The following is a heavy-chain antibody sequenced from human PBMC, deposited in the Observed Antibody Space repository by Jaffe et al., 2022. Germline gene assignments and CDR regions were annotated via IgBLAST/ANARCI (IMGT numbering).Heavy chain of an antibody. Sequence: QVQLQESGPGLVKPSETLSLTCTVSGGSISSYYWSWIRQPPGKGLEWIGYIYYSGSTNYNPSLKSRVTISVDTSKNQFSLKLSSVTAADTAVYYCARAPPAYYYDSSGYWFDPWGQGTLVTVSS. CDR3: ARAPPAYYYDSSGYWFDP. D-gene: IGHD3-22*01. V-gene: IGHV4-59*01. J-gene: IGHJ5*02. CDR1: GGSISSYY. CDR2: IYYSGST.